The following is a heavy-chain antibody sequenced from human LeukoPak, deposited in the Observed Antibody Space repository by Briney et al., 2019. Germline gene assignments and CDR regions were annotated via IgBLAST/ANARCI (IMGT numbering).Heavy chain of an antibody. Sequence: ASVKVSCKASGGTISSYAISWVRQAPGQGLEWMGGIIPIFGTANYAQKFQGRVTITADESTSTAYMELSSLGSEDTAVYYCAREVYYDILTGYRNWFDPWGQGTLVTVSS. V-gene: IGHV1-69*13. CDR2: IIPIFGTA. D-gene: IGHD3-9*01. J-gene: IGHJ5*02. CDR1: GGTISSYA. CDR3: AREVYYDILTGYRNWFDP.